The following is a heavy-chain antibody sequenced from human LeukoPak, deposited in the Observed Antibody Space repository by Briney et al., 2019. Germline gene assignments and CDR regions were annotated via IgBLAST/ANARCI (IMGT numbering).Heavy chain of an antibody. D-gene: IGHD2/OR15-2a*01. J-gene: IGHJ6*02. CDR2: IYYPGST. Sequence: PSETLSLTCTVSGGSISNYYWSWIRQPPGKGLEWIGYIYYPGSTNYNPSLKSRVAISVDASKNQFSLKLSSVTAADSAVYHCARAPTWNYGMDVWGQGTTVTVSS. CDR3: ARAPTWNYGMDV. CDR1: GGSISNYY. V-gene: IGHV4-59*01.